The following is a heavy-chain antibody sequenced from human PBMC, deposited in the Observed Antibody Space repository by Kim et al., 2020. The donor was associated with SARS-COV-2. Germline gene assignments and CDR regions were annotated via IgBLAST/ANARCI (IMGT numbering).Heavy chain of an antibody. CDR2: IAWDDDK. J-gene: IGHJ4*02. D-gene: IGHD2-2*01. CDR1: GFSLTTSGLC. CDR3: ARLGSCASTSWFYFDY. V-gene: IGHV2-70*12. Sequence: SGPTLVNPTQTLTLTCTFSGFSLTTSGLCVSWIRQPPGKALEWLALIAWDDDKFYSTSLKTRLTISKDTSKNQVVLTMTNMDPVDTATYFCARLGSCASTSWFYFDYWGQGALVTVSS.